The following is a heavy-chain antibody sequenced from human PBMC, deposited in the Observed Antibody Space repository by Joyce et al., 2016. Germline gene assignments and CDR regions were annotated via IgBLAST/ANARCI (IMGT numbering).Heavy chain of an antibody. CDR2: INNSRVS. V-gene: IGHV4-34*01. CDR1: GGPFRGFF. Sequence: QVQLQQWGAGLLKPSETLSLTCAVSGGPFRGFFWTWVRQPPGKGLEWIGDINNSRVSNHNPCLKTRVTFSVDTSKNQFSLKLTSLSAADTAVYYCARSQWLAPLMYWGQGTPVTVSS. CDR3: ARSQWLAPLMY. D-gene: IGHD6-19*01. J-gene: IGHJ4*02.